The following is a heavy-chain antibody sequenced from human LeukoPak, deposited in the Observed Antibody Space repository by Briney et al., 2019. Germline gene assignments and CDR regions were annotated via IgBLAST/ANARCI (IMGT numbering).Heavy chain of an antibody. Sequence: GGSLRLSCAASGFTVSSNYMSWVRQAPGKGLEWVSVIYTDGSADSVKGRFSISRDNSKNTVYLQMNSLRTEDTARYYCAKHPRLVRYFDSWGQGTLVTVSS. J-gene: IGHJ4*02. CDR2: IYTDG. D-gene: IGHD6-6*01. CDR1: GFTVSSNY. CDR3: AKHPRLVRYFDS. V-gene: IGHV3-53*01.